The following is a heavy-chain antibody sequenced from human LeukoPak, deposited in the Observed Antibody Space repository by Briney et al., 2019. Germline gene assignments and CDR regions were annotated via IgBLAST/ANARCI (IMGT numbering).Heavy chain of an antibody. J-gene: IGHJ4*02. CDR2: TSGSGGST. CDR1: GFTFSSYA. CDR3: AKNGGSQCYSHLDS. Sequence: GGSLRLSCAASGFTFSSYAMSWVRQAPGKGLEWVSGTSGSGGSTYYAGSGKGRFTISRDNSKNTLYLQMNSLRVEDTAVYYCAKNGGSQCYSHLDSWGQGTLVTVSS. V-gene: IGHV3-23*01. D-gene: IGHD2-15*01.